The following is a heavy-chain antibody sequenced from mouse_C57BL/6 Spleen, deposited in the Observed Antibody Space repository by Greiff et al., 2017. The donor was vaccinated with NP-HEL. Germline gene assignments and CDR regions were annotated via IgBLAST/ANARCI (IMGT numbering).Heavy chain of an antibody. CDR1: GYTFTDHI. Sequence: VQLQQSGAELASPGASVTLSCKASGYTFTDHIMNWVNKRPGQGLEWIGRIYPVSGETNYHQKFMDKATFSVDRSSSTVYMVLNSLAAEVPAVYYCGKIYYCNYYFAYWCQGTTLTVSS. CDR2: IYPVSGET. V-gene: IGHV1-11*01. D-gene: IGHD2-1*01. CDR3: GKIYYCNYYFAY. J-gene: IGHJ2*01.